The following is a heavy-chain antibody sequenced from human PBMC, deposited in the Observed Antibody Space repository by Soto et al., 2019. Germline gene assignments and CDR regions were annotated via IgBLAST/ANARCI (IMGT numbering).Heavy chain of an antibody. CDR3: ARENWKYHCTPPQPLDY. V-gene: IGHV3-66*01. D-gene: IGHD1-7*01. J-gene: IGHJ4*02. Sequence: GGSLRLSCAASGFTVSSNYMSWVRQAPGKGLEWVSVIYSGGSTYYADSVKGRFTISRDNSKNTLYLQMNSLRAEDTAVYYCARENWKYHCTPPQPLDYCGQASLVPVSS. CDR2: IYSGGST. CDR1: GFTVSSNY.